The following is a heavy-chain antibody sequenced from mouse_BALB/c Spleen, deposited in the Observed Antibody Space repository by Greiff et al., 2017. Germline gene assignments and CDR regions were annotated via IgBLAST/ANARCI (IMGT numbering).Heavy chain of an antibody. V-gene: IGHV1S81*02. CDR2: INPSNGRT. CDR3: ARSRSNFDY. CDR1: GYTFTSYW. Sequence: VQLQQPGAELVKPGASVKLSCKASGYTFTSYWMHWVKQRPGQGLEWIGEINPSNGRTNYNEKFKSKATLTVDKSSSTAYMQLSSLTSEDSAVYYCARSRSNFDYWGQGTTLTVSS. J-gene: IGHJ2*01.